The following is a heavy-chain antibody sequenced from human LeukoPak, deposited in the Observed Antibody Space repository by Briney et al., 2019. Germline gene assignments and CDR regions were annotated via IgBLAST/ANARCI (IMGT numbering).Heavy chain of an antibody. J-gene: IGHJ4*02. V-gene: IGHV1-69*04. CDR3: ARGGDILTGYPED. CDR1: GYTFTDYY. CDR2: IIPILGIA. Sequence: SVKVSCKASGYTFTDYYIHWVRQAPGQGLEWMGRIIPILGIANYAQKFQGRVTITADKSTSTAYMELSSLRSEDTAVYYCARGGDILTGYPEDWGQGTLVTVSS. D-gene: IGHD3-9*01.